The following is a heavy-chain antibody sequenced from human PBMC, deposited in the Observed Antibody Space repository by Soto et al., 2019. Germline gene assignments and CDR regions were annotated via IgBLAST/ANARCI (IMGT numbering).Heavy chain of an antibody. D-gene: IGHD6-6*01. CDR2: ISGSGGST. CDR1: GFTFSSYA. Sequence: EVQLLESGGGLVQPGGSLRLSCAASGFTFSSYAMSWVRQAPGKGLEWVSAISGSGGSTYYADSVKGRFTISRDNSKNTLYLQMNSLRAEDTAVYYCAKQLSIAARPLRPTASRFCDYWGQGTLVTVSS. CDR3: AKQLSIAARPLRPTASRFCDY. J-gene: IGHJ4*02. V-gene: IGHV3-23*01.